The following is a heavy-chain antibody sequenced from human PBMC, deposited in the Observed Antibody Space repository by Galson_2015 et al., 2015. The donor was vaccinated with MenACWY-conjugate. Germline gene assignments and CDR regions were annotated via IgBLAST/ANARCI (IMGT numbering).Heavy chain of an antibody. D-gene: IGHD3-10*01. J-gene: IGHJ4*02. Sequence: SLRLSCAAPGFTFRNVWMSWVRQAPGKGLEWVGRIKSKSDGGTRDYAAPVKDRFTISRDNAKNSVYLQMNSLGADDTAVYYCAREEWRSGSGSYNSYWGQGTLVTVSS. CDR1: GFTFRNVW. CDR3: AREEWRSGSGSYNSY. V-gene: IGHV3-15*01. CDR2: IKSKSDGGTR.